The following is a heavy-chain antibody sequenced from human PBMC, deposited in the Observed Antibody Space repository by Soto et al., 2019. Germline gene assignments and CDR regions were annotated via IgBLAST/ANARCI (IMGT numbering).Heavy chain of an antibody. Sequence: QVQLVESGGGVVQPGRSPRLSCAASGFTFSSYGMHWVRQAPGKGLEWVAVISYDGSNKYYAYSVKGRFTISRDNSKNTLYLQMNSLRAEDTAVYYCYGSGSYFSPHFDYWGQGTLVTVSS. CDR3: YGSGSYFSPHFDY. D-gene: IGHD3-10*01. CDR2: ISYDGSNK. V-gene: IGHV3-30*03. CDR1: GFTFSSYG. J-gene: IGHJ4*02.